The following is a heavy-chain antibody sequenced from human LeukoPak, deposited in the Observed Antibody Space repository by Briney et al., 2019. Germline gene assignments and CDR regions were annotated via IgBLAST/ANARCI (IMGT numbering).Heavy chain of an antibody. Sequence: SETLSLTCTVSGGSISSYYWSWIRQPPGKGLEWIGSIYYSGSTYYNPSLKSRVTISVDTSKNQFSLKLSSVTAADTAVYYCARLWVVVAAFYWGQGTLVTVSS. J-gene: IGHJ4*02. V-gene: IGHV4-59*05. D-gene: IGHD2-15*01. CDR1: GGSISSYY. CDR2: IYYSGST. CDR3: ARLWVVVAAFY.